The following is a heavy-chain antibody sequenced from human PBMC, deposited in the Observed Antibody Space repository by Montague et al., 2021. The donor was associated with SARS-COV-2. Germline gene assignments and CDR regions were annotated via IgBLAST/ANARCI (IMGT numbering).Heavy chain of an antibody. V-gene: IGHV4-39*01. J-gene: IGHJ4*02. D-gene: IGHD3-16*02. CDR2: IFYSGTT. CDR1: GASISSSENS. Sequence: SETLSLTCTVSGASISSSENSWGWIRQSPGKGLEWFGSIFYSGTTYFNPSLRSRIAISVDTSKNQFSLKVTSVTAADTAVYYCARHVTFGGVVVALDYWGPG. CDR3: ARHVTFGGVVVALDY.